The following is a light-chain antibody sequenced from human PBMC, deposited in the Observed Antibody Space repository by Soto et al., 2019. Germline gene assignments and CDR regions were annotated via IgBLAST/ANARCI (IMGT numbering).Light chain of an antibody. V-gene: IGKV1-5*03. CDR2: KAS. Sequence: QMTQSHSTLSASEGDRVTITCWARQSVGSWLAWHQQKPGRAPKVLVYKASNLQDGVPSRFSGSGSGTEFTLTISSRQPDDVATYFCHQYSRYPWTFGQGTKVEIK. J-gene: IGKJ1*01. CDR3: HQYSRYPWT. CDR1: QSVGSW.